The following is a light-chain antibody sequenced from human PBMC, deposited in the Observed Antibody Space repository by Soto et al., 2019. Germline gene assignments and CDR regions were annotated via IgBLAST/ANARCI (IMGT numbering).Light chain of an antibody. Sequence: DIVITHSPLSLPVTPVDPASISFMSSQILLHSNGYNYLDWYLQKPGQSPQLLIYLGSSRASGVPDRFSGSGSGTDFTLKISRVEAEDVGVYYCMQTLQTPTWKFGQGTKVDIK. V-gene: IGKV2-28*01. CDR2: LGS. J-gene: IGKJ1*01. CDR1: QILLHSNGYNY. CDR3: MQTLQTPTWK.